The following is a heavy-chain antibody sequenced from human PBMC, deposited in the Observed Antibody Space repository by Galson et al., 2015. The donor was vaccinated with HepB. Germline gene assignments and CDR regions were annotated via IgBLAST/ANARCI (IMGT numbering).Heavy chain of an antibody. V-gene: IGHV3-21*05. CDR1: GFTFSSYS. J-gene: IGHJ4*02. CDR2: ISSGSSYI. CDR3: ARLSVPYAYSGYELDY. Sequence: SLRLSCAASGFTFSSYSVNWVRQAPGKGLEWVSYISSGSSYIYYADSVKGRFTISRDNAKNSLYLQMNSLRAEDTAVYYCARLSVPYAYSGYELDYWGQGTLVTVSS. D-gene: IGHD5-12*01.